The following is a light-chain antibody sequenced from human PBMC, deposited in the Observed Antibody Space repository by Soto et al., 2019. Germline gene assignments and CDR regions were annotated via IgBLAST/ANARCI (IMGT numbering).Light chain of an antibody. Sequence: AIQLTQSPSSLSASVGDRVTITCRASQGISSALAWYQQKPGKTPKLLIYDASSLESGVPSRFSGSGSGTDFTLTISSLQPEDFATYYCQQFNSYPITFGQGTRLEIK. J-gene: IGKJ5*01. CDR1: QGISSA. CDR3: QQFNSYPIT. V-gene: IGKV1-13*02. CDR2: DAS.